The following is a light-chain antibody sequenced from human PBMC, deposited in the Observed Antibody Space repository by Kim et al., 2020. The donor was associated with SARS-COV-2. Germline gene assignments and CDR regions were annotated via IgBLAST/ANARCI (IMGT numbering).Light chain of an antibody. CDR3: QQYGSSLSLS. V-gene: IGKV3-20*01. CDR1: QSVSSSY. CDR2: GAS. J-gene: IGKJ4*01. Sequence: EIVLTQSPGTLSLSPGERATLSCRASQSVSSSYLAWYQQKPGQAPRLLIYGASSRATGIPDRFSGSGSGTDFTLTISRLEPEDFALYYCQQYGSSLSLSMGGGTKVDIK.